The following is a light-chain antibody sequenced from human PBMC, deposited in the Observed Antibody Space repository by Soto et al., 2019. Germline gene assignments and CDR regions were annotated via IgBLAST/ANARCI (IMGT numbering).Light chain of an antibody. V-gene: IGLV1-44*01. CDR3: VAWDDSLNGHV. Sequence: QSVLTQPPSASGTPGQRVTISCSGGSSNMGTNTVSWYQQVPGTAPKFLIYVNDQRPSGVPDRFSGSNSGTSASLAISGLQPEDEAEYYCVAWDDSLNGHVFGTGTKVTVL. CDR1: SSNMGTNT. J-gene: IGLJ1*01. CDR2: VND.